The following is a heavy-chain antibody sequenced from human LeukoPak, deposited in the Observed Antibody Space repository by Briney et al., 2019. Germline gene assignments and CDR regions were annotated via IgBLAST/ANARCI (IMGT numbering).Heavy chain of an antibody. CDR2: INPNSGGT. J-gene: IGHJ4*02. V-gene: IGHV1-2*06. CDR1: GYTFTGYY. Sequence: GASVKVSCKASGYTFTGYYMHWVRQAPGQGLEWMGRINPNSGGTNYAQKFQGRVTMTRDTSISTAYMELSRLRSDDTAVYYCARATYSSSWYPYWGQGTLVTVSP. CDR3: ARATYSSSWYPY. D-gene: IGHD6-13*01.